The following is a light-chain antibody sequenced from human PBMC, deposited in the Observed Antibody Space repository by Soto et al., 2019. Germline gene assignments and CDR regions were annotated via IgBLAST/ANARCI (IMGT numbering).Light chain of an antibody. J-gene: IGLJ1*01. CDR3: SSFTRSRAYV. Sequence: QSALTQPASVSGSPGQSITSPCTGTSSDVGGYNFVSWYQQQSGKAPKLMIHEVSNRPSGVSNRFSGSKSGNTASLTISGFQAEDEADYYCSSFTRSRAYVFGIGTKVTVL. CDR1: SSDVGGYNF. V-gene: IGLV2-14*01. CDR2: EVS.